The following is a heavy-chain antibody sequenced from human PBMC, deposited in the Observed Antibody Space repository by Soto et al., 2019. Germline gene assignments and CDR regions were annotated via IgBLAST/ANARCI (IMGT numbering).Heavy chain of an antibody. Sequence: SETLSLTCTVSGGSVSNSNYYWGWIRQSPGKGLEWIGSVYYRGRSYSKSSVKSRVTISVDTSKNQFSLNLNSVTASDTAVYYCVSQRTPGLTQAYFDYWGPGALVTVSS. CDR1: GGSVSNSNYY. V-gene: IGHV4-39*01. D-gene: IGHD7-27*01. CDR2: VYYRGRS. CDR3: VSQRTPGLTQAYFDY. J-gene: IGHJ4*02.